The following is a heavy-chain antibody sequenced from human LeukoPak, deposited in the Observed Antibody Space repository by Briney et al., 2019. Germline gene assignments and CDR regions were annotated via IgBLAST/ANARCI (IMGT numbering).Heavy chain of an antibody. D-gene: IGHD5-24*01. CDR1: GGSISGGGYY. CDR3: ARVPGRDGYLGGFDY. CDR2: FYYNETT. Sequence: SETLSLTCTVSGGSISGGGYYWSWIRQHPGKGLECIGLFYYNETTYYKPSLKSRLTISVDTSKNQFSLNLRSVTAADTGVYYCARVPGRDGYLGGFDYWGQGSLVTVSS. V-gene: IGHV4-31*03. J-gene: IGHJ4*02.